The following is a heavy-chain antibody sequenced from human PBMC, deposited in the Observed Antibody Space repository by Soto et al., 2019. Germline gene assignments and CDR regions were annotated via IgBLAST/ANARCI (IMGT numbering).Heavy chain of an antibody. Sequence: ASVKVSCKASGGTFSSYAISWVRQAPGQGLEWMGGIIPIFGTANYAQKFQGRVTITADESKNQFSLKLSSVTAADTAVYYCARVPDYWGQGILVTVSS. J-gene: IGHJ4*02. V-gene: IGHV1-69*13. CDR2: IIPIFGTA. D-gene: IGHD2-2*01. CDR1: GGTFSSYA. CDR3: ARVPDY.